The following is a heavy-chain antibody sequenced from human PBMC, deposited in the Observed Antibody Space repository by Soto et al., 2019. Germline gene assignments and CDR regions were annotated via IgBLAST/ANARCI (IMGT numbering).Heavy chain of an antibody. D-gene: IGHD4-17*01. J-gene: IGHJ4*02. V-gene: IGHV4-59*01. CDR3: ARAYGDYVFDY. CDR2: IYYIGST. CDR1: DGSISSYY. Sequence: QVQLQESGPGLVKPSETLSLTCTVSDGSISSYYWSWIRQPPGKGLEWIGYIYYIGSTNYNPSLKSRVTISVDTTKNQFSLKLSSVTAADTAVYYCARAYGDYVFDYWGQGTLVTVSS.